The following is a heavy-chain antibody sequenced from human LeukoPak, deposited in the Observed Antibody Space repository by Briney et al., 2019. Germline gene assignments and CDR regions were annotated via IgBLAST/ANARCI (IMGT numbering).Heavy chain of an antibody. CDR3: AKDSAYYYDSSGYFYD. V-gene: IGHV3-30*02. D-gene: IGHD3-22*01. J-gene: IGHJ4*02. CDR2: IRYDGSNK. Sequence: GGSLRLSCAASGFTFSNAWMSWVRQAPGKGLEWVAFIRYDGSNKYYADSVKGRFTISRDNSKNTLYLQMNSLRAEDTAVYYCAKDSAYYYDSSGYFYDWGQGTLVTVSS. CDR1: GFTFSNAW.